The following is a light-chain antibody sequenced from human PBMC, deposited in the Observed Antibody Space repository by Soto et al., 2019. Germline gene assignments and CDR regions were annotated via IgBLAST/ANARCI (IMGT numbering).Light chain of an antibody. CDR1: QTVRNNY. CDR3: QQFSSYPLT. V-gene: IGKV3-20*01. Sequence: EIVMTQSQGTLSLSPGERATLSCRASQTVRNNYLAWYQQKPDQAPRLLIYDASSRATGIPDRFSGGGSGTDFTLTISRLEPEDFAVYYCQQFSSYPLTFGGGTKVDIK. CDR2: DAS. J-gene: IGKJ4*01.